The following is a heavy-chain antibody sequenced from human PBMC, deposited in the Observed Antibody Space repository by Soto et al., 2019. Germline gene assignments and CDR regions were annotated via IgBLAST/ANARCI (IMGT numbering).Heavy chain of an antibody. Sequence: SVKVSCKTSGGTFSRHAINWVRQAPGQGLEWMGGIIPMFGTTNYAQKFKGRVTISADESTSTAYMELSSLRSEDAAVYYCARAAIHGSSWYFWFDPWGQVSLVTFSS. CDR2: IIPMFGTT. CDR1: GGTFSRHA. V-gene: IGHV1-69*13. J-gene: IGHJ5*02. D-gene: IGHD6-13*01. CDR3: ARAAIHGSSWYFWFDP.